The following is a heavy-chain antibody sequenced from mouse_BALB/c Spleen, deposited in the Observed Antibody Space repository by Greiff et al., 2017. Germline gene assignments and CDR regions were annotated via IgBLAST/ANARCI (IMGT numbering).Heavy chain of an antibody. CDR1: GFTFSSYT. J-gene: IGHJ2*01. CDR3: TREGITTVVATFDYFDY. Sequence: EVKLVESGGGLVKPGGSLKLSCAASGFTFSSYTMSWVRQTPEKRLEWVATISSGGSYTYYPDSVKGRFTISRDNAKNTLYLQMSSLKSEDTAMYYCTREGITTVVATFDYFDYWGQGTTLTVSS. D-gene: IGHD1-1*01. V-gene: IGHV5-6-4*01. CDR2: ISSGGSYT.